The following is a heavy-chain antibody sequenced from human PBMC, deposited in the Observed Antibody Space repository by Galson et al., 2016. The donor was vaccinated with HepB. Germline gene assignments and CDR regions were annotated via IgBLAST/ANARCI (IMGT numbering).Heavy chain of an antibody. J-gene: IGHJ6*02. Sequence: SLRLSCAASGFTFSHYAMAWVRQAPGKGLEWVAYISSSSSYIYYADSVKGRFTISRDNAKKSLYLQMNSLRAEDTAVYYWARAPIEIDGLRHYYYGMDVWGQGTTVTVSS. CDR2: ISSSSSYI. CDR1: GFTFSHYA. V-gene: IGHV3-21*01. CDR3: ARAPIEIDGLRHYYYGMDV. D-gene: IGHD5-24*01.